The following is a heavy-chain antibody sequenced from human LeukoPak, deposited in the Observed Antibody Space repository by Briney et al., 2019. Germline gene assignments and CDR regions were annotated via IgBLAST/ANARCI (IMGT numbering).Heavy chain of an antibody. Sequence: SVKVSCKASGYTFTGYYMHWVRQAPGQGLEWMGWINPNSGGTNYAQKFQGRVTMTRDTSISTAYMELSRLRSDDTAVYYCARSFRTYGSGSCSWGQGTLVTVSS. CDR3: ARSFRTYGSGSCS. J-gene: IGHJ5*02. CDR1: GYTFTGYY. V-gene: IGHV1-2*02. CDR2: INPNSGGT. D-gene: IGHD3-10*01.